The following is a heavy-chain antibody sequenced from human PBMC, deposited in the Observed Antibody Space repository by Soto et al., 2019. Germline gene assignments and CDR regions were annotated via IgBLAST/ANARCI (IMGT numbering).Heavy chain of an antibody. Sequence: QLQLQESGTGLVKPSETLSLTCTVSGGSISSSSYYWGWIRQPPGKGLEWIGSIYYSGSTYYNPSLKSRVTISVDTSKNQFSLKLSSVTAADTAVYYCARPPYSSSWYFTRGDWYFDLWGRGPLVTVSS. D-gene: IGHD6-13*01. CDR1: GGSISSSSYY. CDR2: IYYSGST. CDR3: ARPPYSSSWYFTRGDWYFDL. V-gene: IGHV4-39*01. J-gene: IGHJ2*01.